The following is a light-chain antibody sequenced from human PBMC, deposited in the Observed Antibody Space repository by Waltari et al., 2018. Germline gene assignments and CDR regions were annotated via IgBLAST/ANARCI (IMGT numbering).Light chain of an antibody. CDR2: EVS. V-gene: IGLV2-14*01. Sequence: QSALTQPASVSGSPGQSIAISCTGTSSDVGGYNYVPWYQQHPGKAPKVMIYEVSSRPSGVSNRFSGSKSGNTASLTISGLQAEDEADYYCSSYTGSSSVVFGGGTKVTVL. CDR1: SSDVGGYNY. J-gene: IGLJ2*01. CDR3: SSYTGSSSVV.